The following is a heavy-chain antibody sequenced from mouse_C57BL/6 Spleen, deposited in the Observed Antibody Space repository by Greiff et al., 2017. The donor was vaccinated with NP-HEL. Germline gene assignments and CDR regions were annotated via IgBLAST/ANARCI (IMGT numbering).Heavy chain of an antibody. D-gene: IGHD1-1*01. CDR3: ARRATVDYAMDY. CDR2: IDPSDSYT. CDR1: GYTFTSYW. Sequence: QVQLQQPGAELVMPGASVKLSCKASGYTFTSYWMHWVKQRPGQGLEWIGEIDPSDSYTNYNQKFKGKSTLTVDKSSSTAYMQLSSLTSEDSAVYYCARRATVDYAMDYWGQGTSVTVSS. V-gene: IGHV1-69*01. J-gene: IGHJ4*01.